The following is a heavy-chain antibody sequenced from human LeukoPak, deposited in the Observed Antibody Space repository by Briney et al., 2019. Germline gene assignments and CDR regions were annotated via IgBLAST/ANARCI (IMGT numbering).Heavy chain of an antibody. J-gene: IGHJ6*02. V-gene: IGHV3-48*03. CDR1: GFTFSSYE. CDR2: ISSSGSTI. Sequence: PGGSLRLSCAASGFTFSSYEMNWVRQAPGKGLEWVSYISSSGSTIYYADSAKGRFTISRDNAKNSLYLQMNSLRAEDTAVYYCARDSPPRRGYYYYYGMDVWGQGTTVTVSS. CDR3: ARDSPPRRGYYYYYGMDV. D-gene: IGHD3-10*01.